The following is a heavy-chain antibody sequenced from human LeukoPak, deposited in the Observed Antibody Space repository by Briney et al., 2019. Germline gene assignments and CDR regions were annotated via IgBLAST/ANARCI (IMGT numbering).Heavy chain of an antibody. V-gene: IGHV1-2*02. J-gene: IGHJ4*02. CDR1: GYTFTGYY. CDR2: INPNSGGT. D-gene: IGHD5-18*01. CDR3: ARGYSYGSVGLDY. Sequence: ASVKVSCKASGYTFTGYYMHWVRQAPGQGLEWMGWINPNSGGTNYAQKFQGRVTMTRDTSISTAYMELSRLRSDDTAVYYCARGYSYGSVGLDYWGQGTLVTVSS.